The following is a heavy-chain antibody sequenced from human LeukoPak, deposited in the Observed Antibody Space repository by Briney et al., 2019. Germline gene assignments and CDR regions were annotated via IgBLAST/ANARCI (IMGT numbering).Heavy chain of an antibody. CDR2: IYYSGST. CDR3: AKDEGGGATAFDY. CDR1: GGSISSYY. Sequence: SETLSLTCTVSGGSISSYYWSWIRQPPGKGLEWIGYIYYSGSTNYNPSLKSRVTISVDTSKNQFSLKLSSVTAADTAVYYCAKDEGGGATAFDYWGQGTLVTVSS. D-gene: IGHD2-21*02. V-gene: IGHV4-59*12. J-gene: IGHJ4*02.